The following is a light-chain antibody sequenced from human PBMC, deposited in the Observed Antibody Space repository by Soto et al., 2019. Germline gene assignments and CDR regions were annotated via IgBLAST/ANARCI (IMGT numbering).Light chain of an antibody. Sequence: QLVLTQSSSASASLGSSVKLTCTLSSGHSSYIIAWHQQQPGKAPRYLMKLEGSVSYNKGSGVPDRFSGSSSGADRYLTISNLQSEDEADYYCETWDSNTRVFGGGTKLTVL. V-gene: IGLV4-60*03. CDR3: ETWDSNTRV. CDR1: SGHSSYI. J-gene: IGLJ3*02. CDR2: LEGSVSY.